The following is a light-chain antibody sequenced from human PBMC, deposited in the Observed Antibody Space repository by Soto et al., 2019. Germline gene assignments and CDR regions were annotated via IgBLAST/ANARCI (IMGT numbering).Light chain of an antibody. CDR2: GAS. V-gene: IGKV3-15*01. Sequence: EMVMRQSPATRSVSPGERATLCCRASQSVSSNLAWYQQRPGQAPRLLISGASTRATGIPARFSGSGSGTEFTLTISSLPSEDFAVYYCQQHNNWPRTFGQGTKVDIK. CDR3: QQHNNWPRT. J-gene: IGKJ1*01. CDR1: QSVSSN.